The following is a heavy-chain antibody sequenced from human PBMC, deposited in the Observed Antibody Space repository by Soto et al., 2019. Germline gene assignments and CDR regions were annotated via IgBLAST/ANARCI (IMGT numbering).Heavy chain of an antibody. CDR2: IKQDGSET. CDR1: GFTFSSYW. V-gene: IGHV3-7*01. Sequence: HPGGPLRLSGAASGFTFSSYWMSWVRQAPGKALEWVANIKQDGSETYYLDSVKGRFTISRDNAKSSLYLQMNSLRAEDTAVYYCARDGCSSTSCYFPSPYYYYGMDLWGQGTTVTVSS. CDR3: ARDGCSSTSCYFPSPYYYYGMDL. J-gene: IGHJ6*02. D-gene: IGHD2-2*01.